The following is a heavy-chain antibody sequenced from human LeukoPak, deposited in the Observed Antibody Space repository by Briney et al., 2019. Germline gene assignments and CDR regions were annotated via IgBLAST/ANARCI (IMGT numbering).Heavy chain of an antibody. D-gene: IGHD6-19*01. V-gene: IGHV4-31*03. CDR3: ARGLRGSSDGWFDP. J-gene: IGHJ5*02. Sequence: SETLSLTCTVSGGSISSRPYYWNWIRQLPGKGLEWIGHIYYTANTYYNPSLKSRLTISVDTSKNQFSLNLNSVTAADTAVYYCARGLRGSSDGWFDPWGLGTLVTVSS. CDR1: GGSISSRPYY. CDR2: IYYTANT.